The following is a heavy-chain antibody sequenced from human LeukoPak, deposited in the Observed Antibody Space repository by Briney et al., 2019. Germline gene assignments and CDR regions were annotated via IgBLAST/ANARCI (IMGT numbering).Heavy chain of an antibody. V-gene: IGHV4-59*01. J-gene: IGHJ6*03. CDR2: IYYSGST. CDR3: ARDLYVYMDV. D-gene: IGHD3-16*01. Sequence: SETLSLTCTVSGYSISSYYWSWIRQPPGKGLEWIGYIYYSGSTNYNPSLKSRVTISEDTSKNQFSLKLSSVTAADTAVYYCARDLYVYMDVWGKGTTVTVSS. CDR1: GYSISSYY.